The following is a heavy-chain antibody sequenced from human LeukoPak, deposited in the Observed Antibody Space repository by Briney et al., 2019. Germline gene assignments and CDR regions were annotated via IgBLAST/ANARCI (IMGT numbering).Heavy chain of an antibody. CDR1: GYTFTGYY. CDR2: INPNSGGT. J-gene: IGHJ3*02. CDR3: ARYNWNYRRAAFDI. Sequence: GASVKVSCKASGYTFTGYYMHWVRQAPGQGLEWMGWINPNSGGTNYAQKFQGRVTMTRDTSISTAYMELSRLRSDDTPVYYCARYNWNYRRAAFDIWGQGTMVTVSS. D-gene: IGHD1-1*01. V-gene: IGHV1-2*02.